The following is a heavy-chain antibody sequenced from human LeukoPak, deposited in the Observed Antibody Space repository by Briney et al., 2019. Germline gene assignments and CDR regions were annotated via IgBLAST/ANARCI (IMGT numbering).Heavy chain of an antibody. CDR2: IYYSGST. J-gene: IGHJ4*02. CDR1: GGSISSSSYY. Sequence: SETLSLTCTVSGGSISSSSYYWGWIRQPPGKGLEWIGSIYYSGSTYYNPSLKSRVTISVDTSKNQFSLKLSSVIAADTAVYYCARRGYRRFDYWGQGTLVTVSS. CDR3: ARRGYRRFDY. D-gene: IGHD1-1*01. V-gene: IGHV4-39*01.